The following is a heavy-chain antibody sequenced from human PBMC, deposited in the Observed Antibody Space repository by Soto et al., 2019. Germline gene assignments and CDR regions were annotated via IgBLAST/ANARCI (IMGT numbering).Heavy chain of an antibody. V-gene: IGHV4-39*01. CDR1: GDSISSSAYY. CDR2: IHYSGST. CDR3: ARGHSGWRLFDY. J-gene: IGHJ4*02. Sequence: PSETLSLTCTVSGDSISSSAYYWGWIRQPPGKGLEWIGNIHYSGSTFYNPSLKSRVTISVDTSMIQFSLNLDSVTAADTAVYYCARGHSGWRLFDYWGQGTLVTVSS. D-gene: IGHD6-19*01.